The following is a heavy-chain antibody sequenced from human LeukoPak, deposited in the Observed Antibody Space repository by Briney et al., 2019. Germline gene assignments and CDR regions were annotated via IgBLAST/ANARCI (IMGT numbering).Heavy chain of an antibody. CDR3: VRLFYYDSRGPPS. Sequence: SETLSLTCNVLGGSIRSSNYYWGWIRQPPGKGLEWIGSIYYSGSTYYNPSLKGRGTMSVDTSNNQFSLKLTSATATDTAVYYCVRLFYYDSRGPPSWVQGTLSPSPQ. V-gene: IGHV4-39*01. J-gene: IGHJ5*02. D-gene: IGHD3-22*01. CDR2: IYYSGST. CDR1: GGSIRSSNYY.